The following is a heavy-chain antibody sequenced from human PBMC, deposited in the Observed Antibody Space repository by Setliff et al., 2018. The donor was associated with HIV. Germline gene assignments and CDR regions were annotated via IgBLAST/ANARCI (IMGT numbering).Heavy chain of an antibody. CDR2: ISGSGGST. D-gene: IGHD3-10*01. V-gene: IGHV3-23*01. CDR3: ITDGGLN. Sequence: PGGSLRLSCAASGFTFSSYAMNWVRQAPGKGLEWVSVISGSGGSTYYADSVEDRFTISRDNSKNTLYLQMNSLRAEDTAVYYCITDGGLNWGQGTMVTVSS. CDR1: GFTFSSYA. J-gene: IGHJ3*01.